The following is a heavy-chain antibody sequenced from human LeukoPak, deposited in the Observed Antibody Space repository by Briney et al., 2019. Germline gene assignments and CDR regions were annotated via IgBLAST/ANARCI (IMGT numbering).Heavy chain of an antibody. CDR3: ARGPIKYYDILTGYYINWFDP. CDR1: GYPFNNYD. CDR2: MNPHSGKT. D-gene: IGHD3-9*01. J-gene: IGHJ5*02. V-gene: IGHV1-8*01. Sequence: ASVKVSCKASGYPFNNYDINWVRQATGQGLEWMGWMNPHSGKTGYAQNFQGRVTMTRNTSISTAYMELSSLRSEDTAVYYCARGPIKYYDILTGYYINWFDPWGQGTLVTVSS.